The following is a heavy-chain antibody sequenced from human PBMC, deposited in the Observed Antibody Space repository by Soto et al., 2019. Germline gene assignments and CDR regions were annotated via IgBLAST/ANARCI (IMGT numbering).Heavy chain of an antibody. CDR1: GYTFTSYD. Sequence: ASVKVSCKASGYTFTSYDINWVRQATGQGLEWMGWMNPNSGNTGYAQKYQGRVTMTRNTSIGTAYMELSSLRSEDTAEYYYARGPGMRAARRNYYYYYYMDVWGKGTTVTVSS. D-gene: IGHD6-6*01. CDR2: MNPNSGNT. CDR3: ARGPGMRAARRNYYYYYYMDV. V-gene: IGHV1-8*01. J-gene: IGHJ6*03.